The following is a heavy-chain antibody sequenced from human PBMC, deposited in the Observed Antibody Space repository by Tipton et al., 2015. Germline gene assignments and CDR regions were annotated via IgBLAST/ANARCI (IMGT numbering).Heavy chain of an antibody. Sequence: TLSLTCTVSGGSISSSSYSWGWIRQPPGKGLEWIGSIYYSGSTYYNPSLKSRVTISVDTSKNQFSPKLSSVTAADTAVYYCARHRPYSSSGADYFDYWGQGTLVTVSS. J-gene: IGHJ4*02. D-gene: IGHD6-6*01. V-gene: IGHV4-39*01. CDR3: ARHRPYSSSGADYFDY. CDR1: GGSISSSSYS. CDR2: IYYSGST.